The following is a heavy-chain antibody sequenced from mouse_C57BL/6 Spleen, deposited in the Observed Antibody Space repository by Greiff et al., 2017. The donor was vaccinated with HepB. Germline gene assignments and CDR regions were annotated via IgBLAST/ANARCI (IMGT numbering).Heavy chain of an antibody. J-gene: IGHJ3*01. V-gene: IGHV1-22*01. D-gene: IGHD4-1*01. CDR2: INPNNGGT. Sequence: EVQLQQSGPELVKPGASVKMSCKASGYTFTDYNMHWVKQSHGKSLEWIGYINPNNGGTSYNQKFKGKATLTVNKSSSTAYMELRSLTSEDSAVYYCARGRRGTRVWFAYWGQGTLVTVSA. CDR3: ARGRRGTRVWFAY. CDR1: GYTFTDYN.